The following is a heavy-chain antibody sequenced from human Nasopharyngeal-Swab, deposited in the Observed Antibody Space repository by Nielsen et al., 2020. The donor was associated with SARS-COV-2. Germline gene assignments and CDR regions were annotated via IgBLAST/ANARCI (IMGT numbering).Heavy chain of an antibody. CDR3: ARWVVDCSSTSCHYYFDY. CDR1: VYSFTSYW. CDR2: IDPSDSYT. Sequence: SCQGSVYSFTSYWISWVRQMPGKGLEWMGRIDPSDSYTNYSPSFQGHVTISADKSISTAYLQWSSLKASDTAMYYCARWVVDCSSTSCHYYFDYWGQGTLVTVSS. D-gene: IGHD2-2*01. J-gene: IGHJ4*02. V-gene: IGHV5-10-1*01.